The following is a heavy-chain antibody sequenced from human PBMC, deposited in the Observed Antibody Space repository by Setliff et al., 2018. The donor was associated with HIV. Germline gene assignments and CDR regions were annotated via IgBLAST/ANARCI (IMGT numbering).Heavy chain of an antibody. CDR1: GFTFSSYA. CDR2: ITAGGTT. J-gene: IGHJ3*02. CDR3: ARDRGYPDSFNI. D-gene: IGHD3-10*01. Sequence: GGSLRLSCAASGFTFSSYAMSWVRQASGKGLEWVSIITAGGTTYYADSVKGRFTISRDNSKSTLYLQMNSLRAEDTAVYYCARDRGYPDSFNIWGQGTVVTVSS. V-gene: IGHV3-23*01.